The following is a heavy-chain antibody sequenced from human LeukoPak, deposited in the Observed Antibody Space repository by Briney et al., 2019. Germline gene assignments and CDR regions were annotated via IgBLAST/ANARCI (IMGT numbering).Heavy chain of an antibody. V-gene: IGHV1-2*02. Sequence: ASVKLSCKPSGYSFTDSYIHWVRQAPGLGLRWMGGISPNNGDTKYAEAFQDRVTMTRDTSISKAYMEMTGRTPDDTAVYYCVRSPIGASAYWGRGTLVTVSS. CDR3: VRSPIGASAY. D-gene: IGHD3-10*01. CDR1: GYSFTDSY. CDR2: ISPNNGDT. J-gene: IGHJ4*02.